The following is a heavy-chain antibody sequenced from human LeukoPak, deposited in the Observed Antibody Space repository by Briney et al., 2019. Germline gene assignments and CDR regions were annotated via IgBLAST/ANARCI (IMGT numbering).Heavy chain of an antibody. CDR3: AKGAGYSYPFDY. CDR1: GFTFSSSA. V-gene: IGHV3-23*01. J-gene: IGHJ4*02. D-gene: IGHD5-18*01. CDR2: ISGTGYST. Sequence: GGSLRLSCAAFGFTFSSSAMSWVRQAPGMGLEWVSTISGTGYSTYYVDSVKGRLTISRDNSKNTLFLQMNSLRAEDTAVYYCAKGAGYSYPFDYWGQGILVSVSS.